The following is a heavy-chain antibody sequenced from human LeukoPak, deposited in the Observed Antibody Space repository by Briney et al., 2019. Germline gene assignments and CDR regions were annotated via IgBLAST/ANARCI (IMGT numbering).Heavy chain of an antibody. Sequence: SQTLSLTCTVSGGSISSGDYYWSWIRQPPGKGLEWIGYIYYSGSTYYNPSLKSRVPISVDTSKNQFSLKLISVTAAHTAVYYRCKNVHGFSEWSDNWFVPGPEETLHPLSS. V-gene: IGHV4-30-4*08. CDR2: IYYSGST. CDR3: CKNVHGFSEWSDNWFVP. CDR1: GGSISSGDYY. J-gene: IGHJ5*02. D-gene: IGHD3-3*01.